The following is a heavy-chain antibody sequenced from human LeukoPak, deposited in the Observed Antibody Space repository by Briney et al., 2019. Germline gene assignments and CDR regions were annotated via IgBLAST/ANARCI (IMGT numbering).Heavy chain of an antibody. D-gene: IGHD5-18*01. Sequence: ASVKVSCKASGYTFTSYGISWVRQAPGQGLEWMGWISAYNGNTNYAQKLQGRVTMTTDTSTSTAYMELRSLRSDDTAVYYCARTHDLYSYGAYYFDYWGQGTLVTVSS. CDR3: ARTHDLYSYGAYYFDY. CDR1: GYTFTSYG. J-gene: IGHJ4*02. CDR2: ISAYNGNT. V-gene: IGHV1-18*01.